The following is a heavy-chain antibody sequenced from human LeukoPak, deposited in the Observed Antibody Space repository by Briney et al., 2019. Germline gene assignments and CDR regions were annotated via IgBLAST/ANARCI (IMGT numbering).Heavy chain of an antibody. CDR3: ARDRRGSWYVNWFDP. J-gene: IGHJ5*02. D-gene: IGHD6-13*01. V-gene: IGHV3-48*03. CDR1: GFTFSSYE. Sequence: GGSLRLSCAASGFTFSSYEMNWVRQAPGKGLEWVSYIGSSGSTIYYADSVKGRFTISRDNAKNSLYLQMNSLRAEDTAVYYCARDRRGSWYVNWFDPWGQGTLVTVSS. CDR2: IGSSGSTI.